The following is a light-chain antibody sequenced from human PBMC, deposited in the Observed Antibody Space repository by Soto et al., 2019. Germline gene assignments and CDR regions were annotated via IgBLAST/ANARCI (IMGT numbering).Light chain of an antibody. V-gene: IGLV1-40*01. CDR2: GNS. CDR1: SSNIGAGYD. J-gene: IGLJ1*01. Sequence: QSVLTQPPSVSGAPGQRVTISCTGSSSNIGAGYDVHWYQQLPGTAPKLLIYGNSNRPSGVPDRFSGSKSGTSASLAITGLQAEDEADYYCNSFAGSRGYVFGTGTKLTVL. CDR3: NSFAGSRGYV.